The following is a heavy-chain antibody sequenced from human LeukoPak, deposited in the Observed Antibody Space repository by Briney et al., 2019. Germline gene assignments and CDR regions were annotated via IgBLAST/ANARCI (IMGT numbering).Heavy chain of an antibody. CDR2: IYHTGNT. Sequence: SETLSLTCTVSGGSISSGNYHWARIRQPPGKGLECIGSIYHTGNTYYNSSLESRVTISVDMSKNQFSLQLSSVTAADTAVYYCTRVRQGSQSDYWGQGTLVTVSS. CDR1: GGSISSGNYH. CDR3: TRVRQGSQSDY. V-gene: IGHV4-39*07. J-gene: IGHJ4*02.